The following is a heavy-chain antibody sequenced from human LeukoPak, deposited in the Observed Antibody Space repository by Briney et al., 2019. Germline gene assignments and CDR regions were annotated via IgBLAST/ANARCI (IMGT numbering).Heavy chain of an antibody. Sequence: PSETLSLTCAVYGGSFSGDYWSWIRQPPGKGLEWVGEINHSGSTNYNPSLKSRVTISVDTSKNQFSLQLSSVTAADTAVYYCATVGRLEGAAFDYWGQGTLVTVSS. J-gene: IGHJ4*02. CDR3: ATVGRLEGAAFDY. CDR2: INHSGST. V-gene: IGHV4-34*01. D-gene: IGHD1-26*01. CDR1: GGSFSGDY.